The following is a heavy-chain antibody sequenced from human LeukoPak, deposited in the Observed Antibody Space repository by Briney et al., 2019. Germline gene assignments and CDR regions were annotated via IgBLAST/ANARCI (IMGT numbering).Heavy chain of an antibody. CDR3: ARRGYNYNSWYIDS. V-gene: IGHV4-39*01. J-gene: IGHJ4*02. CDR2: IYFTGST. Sequence: PSETLSLTCSVSGGSISSSGYYWGWIRQPPGKGPEWIGSIYFTGSTYYNPSLKSRVTISVDTSNNHFSLKLSSVTAADTAVYYCARRGYNYNSWYIDSWGQGTLVTVST. D-gene: IGHD5-18*01. CDR1: GGSISSSGYY.